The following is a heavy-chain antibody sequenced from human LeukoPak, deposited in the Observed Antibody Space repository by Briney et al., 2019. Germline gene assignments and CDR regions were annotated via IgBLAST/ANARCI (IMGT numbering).Heavy chain of an antibody. Sequence: QPGRSLRLSCTAFGFTFGDYGMSWFRQAPGKGLEWVGFIRSKAYGGTTEYAASVKGRFTISRDDSKSIAYLQMNSLKIEDTAVYYCTRDQGGYTGYEFSDYWGQGTLVAVSS. V-gene: IGHV3-49*03. CDR1: GFTFGDYG. CDR3: TRDQGGYTGYEFSDY. J-gene: IGHJ4*02. CDR2: IRSKAYGGTT. D-gene: IGHD5-12*01.